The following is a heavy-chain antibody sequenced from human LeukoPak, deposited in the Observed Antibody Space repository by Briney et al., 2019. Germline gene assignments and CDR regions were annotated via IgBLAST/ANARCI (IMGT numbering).Heavy chain of an antibody. CDR1: GGSISSYY. V-gene: IGHV4-59*08. CDR2: IYYSGST. Sequence: SETLSLTCTVSGGSISSYYWSWIRQPPGKGLEWIGYIYYSGSTNYNPSLKSRVTISVDTSKNQFSLKLSSVTAADTAVYYCARGEVVATVLGDYYYGMDVWGQGTTVTVSS. CDR3: ARGEVVATVLGDYYYGMDV. D-gene: IGHD2-15*01. J-gene: IGHJ6*02.